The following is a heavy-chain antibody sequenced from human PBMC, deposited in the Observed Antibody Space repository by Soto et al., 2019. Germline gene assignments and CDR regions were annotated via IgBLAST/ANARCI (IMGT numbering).Heavy chain of an antibody. CDR1: GGTFSSYA. CDR2: IIPIFGTA. CDR3: ARKYCSSTSCYSRSRYYYYGMDV. Sequence: SVKVSCKASGGTFSSYAISWVRQAPGQGLEWMGGIIPIFGTANYAQKFQGRVTITADKSTSTAYMELSSLRSEDTAVYYCARKYCSSTSCYSRSRYYYYGMDVWGQGTTVTVSS. V-gene: IGHV1-69*06. J-gene: IGHJ6*02. D-gene: IGHD2-2*01.